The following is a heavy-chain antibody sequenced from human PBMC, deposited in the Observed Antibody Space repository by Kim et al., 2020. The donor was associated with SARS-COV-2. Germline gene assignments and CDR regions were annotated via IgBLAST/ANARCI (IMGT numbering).Heavy chain of an antibody. Sequence: GGSLRLSCAASGFSFSTYTINWVREIPGKGLEWVASISAATSYIYYADSVKGRFTISRDNDKKSVFLQMNSLRADDTAVYYCARERRVRVFDAFDMWGQGTKVTVSS. CDR3: ARERRVRVFDAFDM. CDR1: GFSFSTYT. D-gene: IGHD3-10*02. V-gene: IGHV3-21*01. J-gene: IGHJ3*02. CDR2: ISAATSYI.